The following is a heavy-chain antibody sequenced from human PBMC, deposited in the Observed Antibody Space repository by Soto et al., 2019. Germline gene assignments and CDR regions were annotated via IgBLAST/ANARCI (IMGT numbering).Heavy chain of an antibody. D-gene: IGHD2-15*01. V-gene: IGHV3-23*01. CDR2: VSIGGST. J-gene: IGHJ4*02. Sequence: DVQLLESGGGLVQPEGSLRLSCAASGFTFSSYAMGWVRQGPGKGLEWVAVVSIGGSTHYADSVRGRFTISRDNSKNTLSLQMNRLTAEDTALYFCATRRGAGGHFDYWGQGALVTVSS. CDR1: GFTFSSYA. CDR3: ATRRGAGGHFDY.